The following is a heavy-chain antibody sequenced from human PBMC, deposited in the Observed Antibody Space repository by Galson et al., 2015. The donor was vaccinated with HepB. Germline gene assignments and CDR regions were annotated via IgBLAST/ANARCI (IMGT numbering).Heavy chain of an antibody. V-gene: IGHV3-23*01. CDR2: ISASGGSI. CDR1: EFTFSSYA. Sequence: SLRLSCAVSEFTFSSYAMSWVRQAPGKGLEWLSSISASGGSIYYADSVKGRFTVSRDNAKDTLYLQMNSLRAEDTAVYYCAREDASGYYYGMDVWGQGTTVTVSS. CDR3: AREDASGYYYGMDV. J-gene: IGHJ6*02.